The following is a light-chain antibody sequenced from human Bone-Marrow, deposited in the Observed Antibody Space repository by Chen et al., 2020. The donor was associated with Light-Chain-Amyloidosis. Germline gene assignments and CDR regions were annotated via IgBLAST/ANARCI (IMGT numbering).Light chain of an antibody. V-gene: IGKV3-20*01. Sequence: EIVLTQSPGTLSLSPGEGANLSCRASQTISSNYLTWYQQKFGQAHRLLIYGSSSRATGIPDSFTGSVSGTDFTLTINRLEPEDFAMYYCQQYGTSPLTFGGGTKVEIK. J-gene: IGKJ4*01. CDR3: QQYGTSPLT. CDR1: QTISSNY. CDR2: GSS.